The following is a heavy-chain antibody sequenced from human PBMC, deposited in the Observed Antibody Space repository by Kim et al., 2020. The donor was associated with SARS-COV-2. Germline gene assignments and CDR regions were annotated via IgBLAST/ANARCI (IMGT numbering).Heavy chain of an antibody. J-gene: IGHJ2*01. CDR3: AKVGLGSSSAYWYFDL. V-gene: IGHV3-23*01. CDR2: ISGSGGST. Sequence: GGFLRLSCAASGFTFSSYAMSWVRQAPGKGLEWVSAISGSGGSTYYADSVKGRFTISRDNSKNTLYLQMNSLRAEDTAVYYCAKVGLGSSSAYWYFDLWGRGTLVTVSS. D-gene: IGHD6-6*01. CDR1: GFTFSSYA.